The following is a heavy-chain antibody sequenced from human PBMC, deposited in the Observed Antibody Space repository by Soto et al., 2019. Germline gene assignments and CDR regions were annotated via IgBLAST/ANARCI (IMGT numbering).Heavy chain of an antibody. V-gene: IGHV3-11*06. CDR3: ARIAGGVIQAADFDH. CDR1: GFTFSDYY. CDR2: ITTDSSYT. D-gene: IGHD2-2*01. Sequence: QVQLVESGGGLVKPGGSLRLSCEASGFTFSDYYMRWISQAPGKGLEWVSYITTDSSYTKYADSVKGRFTISRDNAKNLLYLQMNSLRAEDTAVYYCARIAGGVIQAADFDHWGQGTLGAVSS. J-gene: IGHJ4*02.